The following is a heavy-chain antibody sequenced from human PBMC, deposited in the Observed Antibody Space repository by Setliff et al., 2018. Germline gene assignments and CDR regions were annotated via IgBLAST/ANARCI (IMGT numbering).Heavy chain of an antibody. CDR2: INSYNGNT. V-gene: IGHV1-18*01. CDR3: ASEHGYSSSMDV. J-gene: IGHJ6*03. D-gene: IGHD6-19*01. CDR1: GYSFSDYG. Sequence: ASVKVSCKASGYSFSDYGISWVRQAPGQGLEWMGWINSYNGNTNYARKFQGRVTMTTDTSTSTAHMELRSLTSDDTAVYYCASEHGYSSSMDVWGNGTTVTVSS.